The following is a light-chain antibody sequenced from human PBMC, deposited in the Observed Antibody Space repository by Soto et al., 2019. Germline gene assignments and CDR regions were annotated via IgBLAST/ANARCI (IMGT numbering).Light chain of an antibody. CDR2: GAS. CDR1: HDITNY. CDR3: QQYDSLPT. V-gene: IGKV1-33*01. Sequence: QMTHSTSSLSASVGDRVTIPCQASHDITNYLNWYQQKPGKGPRLLIYGASNLETGVPSRFSGSGFGTDFSFTISSLQPEDFATYYCQQYDSLPTFGGGTKVDIK. J-gene: IGKJ4*01.